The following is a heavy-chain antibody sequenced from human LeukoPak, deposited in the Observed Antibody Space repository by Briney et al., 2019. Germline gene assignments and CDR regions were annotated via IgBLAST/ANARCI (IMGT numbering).Heavy chain of an antibody. CDR3: ARGSPGGLRFLEWSGYYFDY. D-gene: IGHD3-3*01. CDR1: GFSVSSNY. V-gene: IGHV3-53*01. Sequence: PGGSLRLSCAASGFSVSSNYMSWVRQAPGKGLGWVSVIYSGGSTYYADSVKGRFTISRDNSKNTLYLQMNSLRAEDTAVYYCARGSPGGLRFLEWSGYYFDYWGQGTLVTVSS. J-gene: IGHJ4*02. CDR2: IYSGGST.